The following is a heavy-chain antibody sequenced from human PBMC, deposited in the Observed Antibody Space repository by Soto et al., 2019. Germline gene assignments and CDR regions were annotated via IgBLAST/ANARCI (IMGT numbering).Heavy chain of an antibody. Sequence: SVKVSCKASGGTFSNYAISWVRQAPGQGLGWMGGSIPPFGTANYAQQFQGRLTITADKFTSTVYMELSSLRSEDTAVYYCARAPDHPEVEPVHEPGPYNWFDPWGPGTLVTVSS. V-gene: IGHV1-69*06. D-gene: IGHD2-2*01. CDR2: SIPPFGTA. CDR3: ARAPDHPEVEPVHEPGPYNWFDP. J-gene: IGHJ5*02. CDR1: GGTFSNYA.